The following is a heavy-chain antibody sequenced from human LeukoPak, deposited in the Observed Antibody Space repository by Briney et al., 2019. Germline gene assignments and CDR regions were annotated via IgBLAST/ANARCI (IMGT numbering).Heavy chain of an antibody. D-gene: IGHD1-26*01. V-gene: IGHV3-23*01. J-gene: IGHJ4*02. CDR1: GFTFSSYA. CDR2: ISGSGGST. CDR3: AKHSGSYYFAAADY. Sequence: GGSLRLSCAASGFTFSSYAMSWVRQAPGKGLEWVSAISGSGGSTYYADSVKGRFTISRDNSKNTLYLQMNSLRAEDTAVYYCAKHSGSYYFAAADYWGQGTLVTVSS.